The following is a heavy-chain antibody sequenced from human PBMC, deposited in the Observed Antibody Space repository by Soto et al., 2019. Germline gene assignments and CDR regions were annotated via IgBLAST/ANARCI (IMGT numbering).Heavy chain of an antibody. V-gene: IGHV3-30*18. CDR3: AKPPYDSSGYYYDP. CDR1: GFTFSSYG. D-gene: IGHD3-22*01. CDR2: ISYDGSNK. J-gene: IGHJ5*02. Sequence: GGSLRLSCAASGFTFSSYGMHWVRQAPGKGLEWVAVISYDGSNKYYADSVKGRFTISRDNSKNTLYLQMNSLRAEDTAVYYCAKPPYDSSGYYYDPWGQGTLVTVSS.